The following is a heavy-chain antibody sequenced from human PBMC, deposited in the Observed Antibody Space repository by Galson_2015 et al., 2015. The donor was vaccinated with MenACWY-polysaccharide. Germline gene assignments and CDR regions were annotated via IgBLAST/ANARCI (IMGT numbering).Heavy chain of an antibody. CDR1: GFTFSRFN. CDR2: ISSSGTYM. D-gene: IGHD2-2*01. V-gene: IGHV3-21*01. CDR3: ARGRDCSSTTCYGSGDS. J-gene: IGHJ4*02. Sequence: SLRLSCAASGFTFSRFNMNWVRQAPGKGLEWLSSISSSGTYMYYADPVKGRFTISRDNTKNSLYLQMNILTTEDTAVYYCARGRDCSSTTCYGSGDSWGQGTLLTVSS.